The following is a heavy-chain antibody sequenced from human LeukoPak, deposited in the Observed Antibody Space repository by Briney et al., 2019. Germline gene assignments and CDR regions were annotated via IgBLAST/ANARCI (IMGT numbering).Heavy chain of an antibody. D-gene: IGHD3-9*01. CDR3: ASQKRYFDWLALDYYFDY. Sequence: GASVKVSCKASGYTFTGYYMHWVRQAPGQGLEWMGWINPNSGGTNYAQKFQGRVTMTRDTSISTAYMELSRLRSDDTAVYYCASQKRYFDWLALDYYFDYWGQGTLVTVSS. CDR2: INPNSGGT. CDR1: GYTFTGYY. J-gene: IGHJ4*02. V-gene: IGHV1-2*02.